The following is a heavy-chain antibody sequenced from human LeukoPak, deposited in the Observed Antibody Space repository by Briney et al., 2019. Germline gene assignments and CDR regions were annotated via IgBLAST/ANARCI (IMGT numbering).Heavy chain of an antibody. V-gene: IGHV3-74*01. CDR1: GFTFSSYW. Sequence: GGSLRLSCAASGFTFSSYWIHWVSQAPGKGLVWVSRINTESTSTSYADSVKGRFTISRDNSKNTLYLQMNSLRAEDTAVYYCATTYGDYRVAFDIWGQGTMVTVSS. CDR2: INTESTST. J-gene: IGHJ3*02. D-gene: IGHD4-17*01. CDR3: ATTYGDYRVAFDI.